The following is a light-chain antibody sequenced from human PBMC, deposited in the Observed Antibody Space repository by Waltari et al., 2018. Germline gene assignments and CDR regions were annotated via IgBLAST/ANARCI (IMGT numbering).Light chain of an antibody. Sequence: DIQMTQSPSTLSASVGDRVTITCRASQSFSVWLAWYQQKPGKAPRPLINYASQLHRGVPARFTGRGSGTRVTLTINNLQPDDFATYYCQQYNSYPWTFGQGTKGEIK. CDR3: QQYNSYPWT. V-gene: IGKV1-5*03. CDR1: QSFSVW. J-gene: IGKJ1*01. CDR2: YAS.